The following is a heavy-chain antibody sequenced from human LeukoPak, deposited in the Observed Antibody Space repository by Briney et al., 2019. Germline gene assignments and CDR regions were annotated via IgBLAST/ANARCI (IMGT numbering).Heavy chain of an antibody. J-gene: IGHJ4*02. CDR3: ARTTSMTASGYDY. Sequence: ASVRVSCKASGYTFTNYHINWVRQASGQGPEWMGWMNPNNGDSGYAQNLQGRATITTDTSISTAYMELRILRSDDTAVYFCARTTSMTASGYDYWGQGTLVTVSS. D-gene: IGHD4-17*01. CDR1: GYTFTNYH. CDR2: MNPNNGDS. V-gene: IGHV1-8*03.